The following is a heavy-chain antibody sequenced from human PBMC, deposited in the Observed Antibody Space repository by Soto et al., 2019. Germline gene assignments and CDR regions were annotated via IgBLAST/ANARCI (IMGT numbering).Heavy chain of an antibody. D-gene: IGHD5-12*01. CDR3: ARDPNIVATIVTSHFDY. J-gene: IGHJ4*02. CDR1: GYTFTSYG. V-gene: IGHV1-18*01. Sequence: ASVKVSCKASGYTFTSYGISWVRQAPGQGLEWMGWISAYNGNTNYAQKLQGRVTMTTDTSTSTAYMELRSLRSDDTAVYYCARDPNIVATIVTSHFDYWGQGTLVTVSS. CDR2: ISAYNGNT.